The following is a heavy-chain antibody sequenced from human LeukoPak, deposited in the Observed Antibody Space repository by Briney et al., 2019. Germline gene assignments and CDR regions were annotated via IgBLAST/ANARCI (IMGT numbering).Heavy chain of an antibody. CDR2: IYTSGST. CDR1: GGSISSGSYY. D-gene: IGHD6-6*01. CDR3: AREGLAIAARRLSYYYYYMDV. V-gene: IGHV4-61*02. Sequence: PSETLSLTCTVSGGSISSGSYYWSWIRQPAGKGLEWIGRIYTSGSTNYNPSLKSRVTISVDTSKNQFSLKLSSVTAADTAVYYCAREGLAIAARRLSYYYYYMDVWGKGTTVTVSS. J-gene: IGHJ6*03.